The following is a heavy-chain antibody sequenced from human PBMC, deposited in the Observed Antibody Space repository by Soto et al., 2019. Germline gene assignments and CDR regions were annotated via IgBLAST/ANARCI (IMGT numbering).Heavy chain of an antibody. J-gene: IGHJ6*02. Sequence: EVQLVESGGGLIQPGGSLTLSCAASGFNVSVNYMNWVRQAPGKGLEWVSVINGGGSTNYADSVKGRFTISRDTSKNTLYLQMNSLRAEDTAVYYCVRENYYYGMDVWGQGTTVIVSS. CDR3: VRENYYYGMDV. CDR2: INGGGST. CDR1: GFNVSVNY. V-gene: IGHV3-53*01.